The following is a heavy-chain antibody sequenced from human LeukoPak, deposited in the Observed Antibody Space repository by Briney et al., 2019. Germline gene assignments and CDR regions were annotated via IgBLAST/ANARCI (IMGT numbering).Heavy chain of an antibody. Sequence: PGRSLRLSCAASGFTFSSYEMNWVRQAPGKGLEWVSYISSSGSTIYYADSVKGRFTISRDNAKISLYLQMNSLRAEDTAVYYCARESPYYYDSSGNPSSWGQGTLVTVSS. D-gene: IGHD3-22*01. CDR1: GFTFSSYE. CDR3: ARESPYYYDSSGNPSS. CDR2: ISSSGSTI. V-gene: IGHV3-48*03. J-gene: IGHJ4*02.